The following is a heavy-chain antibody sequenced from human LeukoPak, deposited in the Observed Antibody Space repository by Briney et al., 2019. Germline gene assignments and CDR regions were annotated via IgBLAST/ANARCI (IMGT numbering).Heavy chain of an antibody. CDR3: ARGPHCSSTSCYSEYFHH. D-gene: IGHD2-2*01. CDR1: GASISSGGYY. Sequence: SETLSVTCTVSGASISSGGYYWSWIRPRPGKGLEWIGYISYSGSPYYNPSLKSRVTISVDTSRNQFSLKLSSVTDADTAVYYCARGPHCSSTSCYSEYFHHWGQGTLVTVSS. V-gene: IGHV4-31*03. CDR2: ISYSGSP. J-gene: IGHJ1*01.